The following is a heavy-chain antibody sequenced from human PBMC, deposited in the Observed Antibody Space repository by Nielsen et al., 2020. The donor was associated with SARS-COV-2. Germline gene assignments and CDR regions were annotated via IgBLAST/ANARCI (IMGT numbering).Heavy chain of an antibody. CDR3: AKDMAITILVGQNAFDI. CDR2: ISWNSGSI. CDR1: GFTFDDYA. V-gene: IGHV3-9*01. J-gene: IGHJ3*02. D-gene: IGHD3-9*01. Sequence: GGSLRLSCAASGFTFDDYAMHWVWQAPGKGLEWVSGISWNSGSIGYADSVKGRFTISRDNAKNSLYLQMNSLRAEDTALYYCAKDMAITILVGQNAFDIWGQGTMVTVSS.